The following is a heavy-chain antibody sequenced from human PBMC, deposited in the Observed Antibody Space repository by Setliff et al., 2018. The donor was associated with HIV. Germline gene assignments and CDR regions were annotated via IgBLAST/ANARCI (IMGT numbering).Heavy chain of an antibody. D-gene: IGHD1-1*01. CDR1: GFTFSSYW. J-gene: IGHJ5*01. CDR2: IKPDGSEK. Sequence: PGGSLRLSCAASGFTFSSYWMNWVRQAPGKGLEWVANIKPDGSEKYYVDSVKGRFTLSRDDAKNSLYLQMNSLRAGDTAVYYCARDWNGDGRSIDSWGQGTLVTVSS. V-gene: IGHV3-7*03. CDR3: ARDWNGDGRSIDS.